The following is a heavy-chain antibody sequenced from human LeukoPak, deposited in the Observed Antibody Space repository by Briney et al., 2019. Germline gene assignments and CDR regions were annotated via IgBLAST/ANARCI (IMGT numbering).Heavy chain of an antibody. D-gene: IGHD3-10*01. CDR3: ARKGYYYGSGSSNDY. CDR2: ISSSSSTI. J-gene: IGHJ4*02. Sequence: PGGSLRLSCAASGFTFSSYSMNWVRQAPGKGLEWVSYISSSSSTIYYADSVKGRFTISRDNAKNSLYLQMNSLRAEDTAVYYCARKGYYYGSGSSNDYWGQGTLVTVSS. V-gene: IGHV3-48*04. CDR1: GFTFSSYS.